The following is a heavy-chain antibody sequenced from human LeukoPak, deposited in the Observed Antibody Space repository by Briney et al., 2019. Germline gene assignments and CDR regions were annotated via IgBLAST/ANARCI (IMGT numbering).Heavy chain of an antibody. CDR3: ARDHFGSLDS. Sequence: SETLSLTCTVSGFSVTTDSYCWGWIRQPPGKGLEWIGYDYCGGNTNYDPSLKRRVTISVDTSKNQFSLTLTSVTAADTAVYFCARDHFGSLDSWGQGILVTVSS. J-gene: IGHJ4*02. V-gene: IGHV4-61*01. CDR2: DYCGGNT. CDR1: GFSVTTDSYC. D-gene: IGHD3-10*01.